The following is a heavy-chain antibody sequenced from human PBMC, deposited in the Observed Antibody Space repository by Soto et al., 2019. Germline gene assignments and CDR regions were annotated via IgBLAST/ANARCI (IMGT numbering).Heavy chain of an antibody. Sequence: SVKVSCKASGGTFSSYTISWVRQAPGQGLEWMGGIIPIFGTTNYAQKFQGRITITADESTSTAYVDLSSLRSEDTAVYYCARESSGWTWFDPWGQGTLVTVSS. CDR2: IIPIFGTT. CDR1: GGTFSSYT. J-gene: IGHJ5*02. D-gene: IGHD6-19*01. V-gene: IGHV1-69*13. CDR3: ARESSGWTWFDP.